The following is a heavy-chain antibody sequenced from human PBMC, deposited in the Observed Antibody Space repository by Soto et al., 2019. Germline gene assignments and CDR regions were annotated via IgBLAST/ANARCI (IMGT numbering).Heavy chain of an antibody. J-gene: IGHJ4*02. CDR2: ISSNGGST. CDR1: GFTFSSYA. CDR3: ARGMTGIAAAGYFDY. V-gene: IGHV3-64*01. D-gene: IGHD6-13*01. Sequence: PGGALRLSCAASGFTFSSYAMHWVRQAPGKGLEYVSAISSNGGSTHYANSVKGRFTISRDNSKNTLYLQMGSLRAEDMAVYYCARGMTGIAAAGYFDYWGQGTLVTVSS.